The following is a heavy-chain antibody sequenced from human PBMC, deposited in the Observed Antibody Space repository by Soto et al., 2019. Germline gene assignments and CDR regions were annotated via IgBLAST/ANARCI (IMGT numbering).Heavy chain of an antibody. V-gene: IGHV1-3*05. CDR2: INAGNGNT. J-gene: IGHJ4*02. CDR3: ARGGPPIDY. D-gene: IGHD3-10*01. Sequence: QVQLVQSGAEEKKPGASVKVSCKASGYTFSSYAMDWVRQAPGQRLEWMGWINAGNGNTKYSQKFQVRVTITRDTSESTAYMELSSLRSEDTAVYYCARGGPPIDYWGQGTLVTVSS. CDR1: GYTFSSYA.